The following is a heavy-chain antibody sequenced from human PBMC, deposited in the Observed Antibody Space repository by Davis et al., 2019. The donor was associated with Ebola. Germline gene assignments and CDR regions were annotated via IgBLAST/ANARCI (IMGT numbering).Heavy chain of an antibody. Sequence: ASVKVSCKASGYTFTSYYMHWVRQAPGQGLEWMGIINPSGGSTSYAQKFQGRVTMTRDTSTSTVYMELSSLRSEDTAVYYCARNSGSYYGRGYYYYMDVWGKGTTVTVSS. J-gene: IGHJ6*03. V-gene: IGHV1-46*01. D-gene: IGHD1-26*01. CDR3: ARNSGSYYGRGYYYYMDV. CDR2: INPSGGST. CDR1: GYTFTSYY.